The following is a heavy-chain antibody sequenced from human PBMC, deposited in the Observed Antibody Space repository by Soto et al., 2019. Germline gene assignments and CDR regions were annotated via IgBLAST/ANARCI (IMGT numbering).Heavy chain of an antibody. CDR2: ISGSGGST. CDR1: GFTFSSYA. D-gene: IGHD6-6*01. V-gene: IGHV3-23*01. Sequence: EVQLLESGGGLVQPGGSLRLSCAASGFTFSSYAMSWVRQAPGKGLEWVSAISGSGGSTYYADSVKGRFTISRDNSKNTLYQQMSSLRTDDTAVYYCAKGSSPAYYYYYGMDVWGQGTTVTVSS. J-gene: IGHJ6*02. CDR3: AKGSSPAYYYYYGMDV.